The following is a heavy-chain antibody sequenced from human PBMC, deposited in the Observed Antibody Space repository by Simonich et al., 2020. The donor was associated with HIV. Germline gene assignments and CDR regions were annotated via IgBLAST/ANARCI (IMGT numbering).Heavy chain of an antibody. J-gene: IGHJ4*02. Sequence: HVQLQQWGAGLLKPSETLSLTCAVYGETFSAYYWSWIRQSPGKGLEWIGEINHSGSTNYNPSLKSRVTISVDTSKNQFSLKLNSVTAADTAVYYCAREGAATRYFDSWGQGTLVTVSS. CDR2: INHSGST. CDR3: AREGAATRYFDS. CDR1: GETFSAYY. D-gene: IGHD3-9*01. V-gene: IGHV4-34*01.